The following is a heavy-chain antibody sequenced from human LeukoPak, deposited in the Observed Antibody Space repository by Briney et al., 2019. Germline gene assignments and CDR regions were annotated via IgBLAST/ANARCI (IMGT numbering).Heavy chain of an antibody. CDR1: GYSFNSYW. J-gene: IGHJ4*02. D-gene: IGHD1-26*01. CDR2: IYPGDSDT. Sequence: PGESLKTSCKGSGYSFNSYWIGWVRQMPGKGLEWMGIIYPGDSDTRYSPSFQGQVTISADKSISTAYLQWSSLKASDTAMYHCARQHAELLHFDYWGQGTLVTVSS. CDR3: ARQHAELLHFDY. V-gene: IGHV5-51*01.